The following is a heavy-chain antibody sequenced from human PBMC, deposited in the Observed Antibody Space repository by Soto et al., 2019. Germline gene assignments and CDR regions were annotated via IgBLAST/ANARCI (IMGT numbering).Heavy chain of an antibody. CDR2: ISFNGGTI. Sequence: GGSLRLSCAASGFTVSYYYMSWIRQGPGKGLEWVSYISFNGGTIYYADSVKGRFTISRDNVKNSLYLQMNSLRAEDTAVYYCARESAMTTVTTAVAFDVWGQGTMVTVSS. CDR3: ARESAMTTVTTAVAFDV. J-gene: IGHJ3*01. CDR1: GFTVSYYY. D-gene: IGHD4-4*01. V-gene: IGHV3-11*01.